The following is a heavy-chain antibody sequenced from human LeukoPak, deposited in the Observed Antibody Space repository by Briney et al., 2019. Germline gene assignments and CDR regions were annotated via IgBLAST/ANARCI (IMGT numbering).Heavy chain of an antibody. D-gene: IGHD6-13*01. Sequence: WASVKVSCKASGYTFTGYYMHWVRQAPGQGLEWMGWISPNSGGTNYAQKFQGRVTMTRDTSISTAYMELSRLRSDDTAVYYCAREFTTGYSSILLDYWGQGTLVTVSS. CDR3: AREFTTGYSSILLDY. CDR1: GYTFTGYY. J-gene: IGHJ4*02. CDR2: ISPNSGGT. V-gene: IGHV1-2*02.